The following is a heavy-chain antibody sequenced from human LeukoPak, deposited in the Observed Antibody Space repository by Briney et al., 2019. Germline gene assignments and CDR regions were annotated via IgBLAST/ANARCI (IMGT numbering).Heavy chain of an antibody. V-gene: IGHV4-4*02. CDR2: ISHGGST. CDR1: GDSISTRNW. J-gene: IGHJ4*02. D-gene: IGHD2-8*02. Sequence: SETLSLTCAVSGDSISTRNWWNWVRQPPGKGLDWIGEISHGGSTKYNPSLKNRVTISKDNSKNEFSLELNSVTAADTAVYFCARSAGWWSLDYWGQGALVTVST. CDR3: ARSAGWWSLDY.